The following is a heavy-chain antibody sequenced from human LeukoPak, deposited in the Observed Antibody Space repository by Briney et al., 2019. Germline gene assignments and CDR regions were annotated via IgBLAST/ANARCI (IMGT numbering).Heavy chain of an antibody. CDR1: SGSISSYY. CDR3: ARGGIAAAGYVDY. Sequence: SETLSLTCTVSSGSISSYYWSWIRQPPGKGLEWIGYIYYSGSTNYNPSLKSRVTISVDTSKNQFSLKLSSVTAADTAVYYCARGGIAAAGYVDYWGQGTLVTVSS. J-gene: IGHJ4*02. V-gene: IGHV4-59*01. CDR2: IYYSGST. D-gene: IGHD6-13*01.